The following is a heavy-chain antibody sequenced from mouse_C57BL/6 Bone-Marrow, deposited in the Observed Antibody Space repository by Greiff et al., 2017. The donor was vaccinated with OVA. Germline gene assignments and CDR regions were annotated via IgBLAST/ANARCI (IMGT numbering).Heavy chain of an antibody. V-gene: IGHV5-15*01. Sequence: EVHLVESGGGLVQPGGSLKLSCAASGFTFSDYGMAWVRQAPRKGPEWVAFISNLAYSIYYADTVTGRFTISRENAKNTLYLEMSSLRSEDTAMYYCARQEGDYYGSSPLAYWGQGTLVTVSA. CDR2: ISNLAYSI. CDR1: GFTFSDYG. CDR3: ARQEGDYYGSSPLAY. D-gene: IGHD1-1*01. J-gene: IGHJ3*01.